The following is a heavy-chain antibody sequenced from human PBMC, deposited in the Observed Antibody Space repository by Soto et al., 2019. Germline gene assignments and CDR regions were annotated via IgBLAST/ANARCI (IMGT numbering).Heavy chain of an antibody. J-gene: IGHJ4*02. Sequence: GASVKVSCKASGYTFNSYDINWVRQENGQGLEWMGWMNPNSGNTGYAQKFQGRVTMTRNTSISTAYMELSSLRSEDTAVYYCARALYYYGSGSYYSDYWGQGTLVTVSS. D-gene: IGHD3-10*01. CDR1: GYTFNSYD. V-gene: IGHV1-8*01. CDR3: ARALYYYGSGSYYSDY. CDR2: MNPNSGNT.